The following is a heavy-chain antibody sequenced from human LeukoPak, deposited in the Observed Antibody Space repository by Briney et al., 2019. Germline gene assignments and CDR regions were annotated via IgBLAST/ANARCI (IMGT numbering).Heavy chain of an antibody. Sequence: EASVKSSCKASGYTFTSYGISWGRQGPGQRLEWMGWVSAYNGNTNYAQKLQGRVTMTTDTSTSTAYMELRSLRSDDTAVYYCARSPDTIVVVLYYGMDVWGQGTTVTVSS. CDR2: VSAYNGNT. V-gene: IGHV1-18*01. D-gene: IGHD2-21*01. CDR1: GYTFTSYG. CDR3: ARSPDTIVVVLYYGMDV. J-gene: IGHJ6*02.